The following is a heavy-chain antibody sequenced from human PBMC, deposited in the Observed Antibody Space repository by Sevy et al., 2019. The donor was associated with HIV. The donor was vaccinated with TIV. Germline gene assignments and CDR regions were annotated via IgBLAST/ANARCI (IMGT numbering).Heavy chain of an antibody. CDR1: GYTFTSYG. D-gene: IGHD2-2*01. Sequence: ASVKVSCKASGYTFTSYGISWVRQAPGQGLEWMGWISAYNGNTNYAQKLQGRVTMTTDTSTSTAYMELRSLRSDDTAVYYCARAFGYYSSTSCSYYGMDVWGQGTTVTVSS. V-gene: IGHV1-18*01. CDR3: ARAFGYYSSTSCSYYGMDV. J-gene: IGHJ6*02. CDR2: ISAYNGNT.